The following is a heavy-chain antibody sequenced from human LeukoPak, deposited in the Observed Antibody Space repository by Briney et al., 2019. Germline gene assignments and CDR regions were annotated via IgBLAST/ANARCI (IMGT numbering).Heavy chain of an antibody. V-gene: IGHV4-59*12. CDR3: ARASHYGGYETT. J-gene: IGHJ5*02. CDR2: IYYSGYT. D-gene: IGHD3-16*01. CDR1: GGSISSYY. Sequence: SETLSLTCTVSGGSISSYYWSWIRQPPGKGLEWIGYIYYSGYTNYNPSLKSRVTISVDTSKNQFSLKLSSVTAADTAVYYCARASHYGGYETTWGQGTLVTVSS.